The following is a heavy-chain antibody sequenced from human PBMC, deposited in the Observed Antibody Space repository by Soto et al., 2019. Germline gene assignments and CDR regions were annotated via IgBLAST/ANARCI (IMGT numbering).Heavy chain of an antibody. CDR1: GDTFTDYY. J-gene: IGHJ6*03. V-gene: IGHV1-2*04. CDR3: ARESGGATATLDYYYFYRDV. CDR2: INPNSGVT. D-gene: IGHD5-12*01. Sequence: QVQLVQSGAEVKKPGASVTVSCRSSGDTFTDYYIHWVRQAPGQGLEWMGWINPNSGVTKYAQKFQGWVSMTRDTSIRTVYMQLSRLRSDDTAVYYCARESGGATATLDYYYFYRDVWGTGTTVTVSS.